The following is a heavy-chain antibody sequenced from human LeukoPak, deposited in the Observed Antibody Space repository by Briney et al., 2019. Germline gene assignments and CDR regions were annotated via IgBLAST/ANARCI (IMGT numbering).Heavy chain of an antibody. V-gene: IGHV1-2*04. CDR3: ARARDTAMDSDY. CDR2: INPNSGGT. CDR1: GYTFTGYY. Sequence: GASVKVSCKASGYTFTGYYMHWVRQAPGQGLERMGWINPNSGGTNYAQKFQGWVTMTRDTSISTAYMELSRLRSDDTAVYYCARARDTAMDSDYWGQGTLVTVSS. D-gene: IGHD5-18*01. J-gene: IGHJ4*02.